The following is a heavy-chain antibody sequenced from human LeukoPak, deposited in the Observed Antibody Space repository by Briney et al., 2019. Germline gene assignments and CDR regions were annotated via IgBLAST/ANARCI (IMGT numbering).Heavy chain of an antibody. Sequence: PSETLSLTCAVYGGSFGGYYWSWIRQPPGKGLEWIGEINDSGSTNYNPSLKSRVTISVDTSKNQFSLKLTSVTAADTAVYYCATPDSSGYYYLYWGQGTLVTVSS. CDR2: INDSGST. J-gene: IGHJ4*02. D-gene: IGHD3-22*01. V-gene: IGHV4-34*01. CDR1: GGSFGGYY. CDR3: ATPDSSGYYYLY.